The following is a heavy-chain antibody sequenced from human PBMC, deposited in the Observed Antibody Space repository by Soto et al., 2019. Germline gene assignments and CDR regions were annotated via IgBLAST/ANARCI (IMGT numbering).Heavy chain of an antibody. V-gene: IGHV4-34*01. CDR3: ARIGYCSSTSCPHRRYYYYMDV. J-gene: IGHJ6*03. CDR1: CGSFSGYY. Sequence: SETLSLTCAVYCGSFSGYYWSCIRQPPGKGLEWIGEINHSGSTNYNPSLKSRVTISVDTSKNRFSLKLSSVTAADTAVYYCARIGYCSSTSCPHRRYYYYMDVWGKGTTVTVS. CDR2: INHSGST. D-gene: IGHD2-2*03.